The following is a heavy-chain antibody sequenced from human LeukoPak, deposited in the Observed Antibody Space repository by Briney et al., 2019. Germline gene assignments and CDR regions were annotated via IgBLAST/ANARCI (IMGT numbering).Heavy chain of an antibody. CDR3: ARGGYYYDSSGYWGGY. CDR1: GYTFTSYY. CDR2: INPSGGST. D-gene: IGHD3-22*01. V-gene: IGHV1-46*01. Sequence: GASVKVSCKASGYTFTSYYMHWVRQAPGQGLEWMGIINPSGGSTSYAQKFQGRVTMTRDTSTSTVYMELSSLRSEDTAVYYCARGGYYYDSSGYWGGYWGQGTLVTVSS. J-gene: IGHJ4*02.